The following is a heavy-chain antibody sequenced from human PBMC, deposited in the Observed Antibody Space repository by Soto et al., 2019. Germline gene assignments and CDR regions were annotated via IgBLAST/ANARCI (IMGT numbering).Heavy chain of an antibody. CDR1: GFTFSSYS. D-gene: IGHD6-13*01. CDR3: ARHPERIAEIGGFDP. V-gene: IGHV3-48*01. CDR2: ISSSSSTI. Sequence: EVQLVESGGGLVQPGGSLRLSCAASGFTFSSYSMNWVRQAPGKGLEWVSYISSSSSTIYYADSVKGRFTISRDNAKNTLLLQRNSRRAADTAVYYCARHPERIAEIGGFDPWGQGTLVTVSS. J-gene: IGHJ5*02.